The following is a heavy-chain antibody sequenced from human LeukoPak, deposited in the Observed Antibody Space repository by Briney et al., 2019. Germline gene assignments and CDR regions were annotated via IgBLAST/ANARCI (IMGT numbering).Heavy chain of an antibody. J-gene: IGHJ4*02. CDR3: ARVYWNGPYYFDY. CDR1: GGSISSHY. V-gene: IGHV4-59*11. CDR2: IYYSGST. D-gene: IGHD1-1*01. Sequence: SETLSLTCTVSGGSISSHYWSWIRQPPGKGLEWIGYIYYSGSTNYNPSLKSRVTISVDTSKNQFSLKLSSVTAADTAVYYCARVYWNGPYYFDYWGQGTLVTVSS.